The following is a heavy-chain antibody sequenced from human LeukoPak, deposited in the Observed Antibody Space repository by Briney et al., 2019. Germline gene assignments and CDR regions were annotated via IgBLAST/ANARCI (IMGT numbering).Heavy chain of an antibody. V-gene: IGHV4-61*02. CDR2: IYTSGST. D-gene: IGHD2-21*02. CDR1: GGSISSGSYY. Sequence: SETLSLTCTVSGGSISSGSYYWSWIRQPAGKGLEWIGRIYTSGSTNYNPSLKSRVTISVDTSKNQFSLKLSSVTAADTAVYYCAREGRTATSFDYWGQGTLVTVSS. CDR3: AREGRTATSFDY. J-gene: IGHJ4*02.